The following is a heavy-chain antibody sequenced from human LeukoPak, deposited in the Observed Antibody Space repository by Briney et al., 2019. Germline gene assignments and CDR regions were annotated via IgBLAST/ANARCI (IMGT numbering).Heavy chain of an antibody. CDR3: ARAGIVVVITPFDY. V-gene: IGHV3-30*19. CDR1: GFTFSSHG. D-gene: IGHD3-22*01. Sequence: GGSLRLSCAASGFTFSSHGMHWVRQAPGKGLEWVAVISYDGSNKYYADSVKGRFTISRDNSKNTLYLQMNSLRAEDTAVYYCARAGIVVVITPFDYWGQGTLVTVSS. CDR2: ISYDGSNK. J-gene: IGHJ4*02.